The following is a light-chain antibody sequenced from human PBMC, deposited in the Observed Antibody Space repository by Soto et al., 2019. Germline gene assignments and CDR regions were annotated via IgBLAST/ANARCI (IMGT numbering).Light chain of an antibody. Sequence: QSALTQPPSASGSLGQSVTISCTGTSSDVGGYNYVSWHQQHPGKAPKVMIYEVTKRPPGVPDRFSGSKSGNTDYLTVSGLKDEDEADYYCSSFAGGGNPVLLGGGTKVTVL. J-gene: IGLJ2*01. CDR1: SSDVGGYNY. V-gene: IGLV2-8*01. CDR3: SSFAGGGNPVL. CDR2: EVT.